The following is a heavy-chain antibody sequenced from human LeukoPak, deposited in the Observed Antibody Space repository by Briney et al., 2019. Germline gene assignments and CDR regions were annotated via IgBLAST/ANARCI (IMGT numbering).Heavy chain of an antibody. CDR3: ARDRLLRMILRMEGEVASAFDI. V-gene: IGHV1-18*01. CDR1: GGTFSSYA. CDR2: ISAYNGNT. J-gene: IGHJ3*02. Sequence: ASVKVSCKASGGTFSSYAISWVRQAPGQGLEWMGWISAYNGNTNYAQKLQGRVTMTTDTSTSTAYMELRSLRSDDTAVYYCARDRLLRMILRMEGEVASAFDIWGQGTTVTVSS. D-gene: IGHD2-15*01.